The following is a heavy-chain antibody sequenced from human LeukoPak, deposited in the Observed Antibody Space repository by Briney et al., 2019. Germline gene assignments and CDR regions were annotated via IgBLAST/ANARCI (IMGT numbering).Heavy chain of an antibody. V-gene: IGHV3-30-3*01. Sequence: GGSLRLSCAASGFTFSSYAMHWVRQAPGKGLEWVAVISYDGSNKYYADSVKGRFTISRDNSKNTLYLQMNSLRAEDTAVYYCARDLDYGDDSIDYWGQGTLVTVSS. CDR3: ARDLDYGDDSIDY. D-gene: IGHD4-17*01. J-gene: IGHJ4*02. CDR1: GFTFSSYA. CDR2: ISYDGSNK.